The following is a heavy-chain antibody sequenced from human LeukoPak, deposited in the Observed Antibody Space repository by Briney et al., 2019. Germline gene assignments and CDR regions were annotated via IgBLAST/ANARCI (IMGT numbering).Heavy chain of an antibody. CDR1: SGSISTSNYY. V-gene: IGHV4-39*07. J-gene: IGHJ6*03. Sequence: SETLSLTCTVSSGSISTSNYYWGWVRQPPGKALEWIGNIFYSGSTYYSPSLKSRVTISLDTSRNQFSLKLNSVTAADTAVYYCARGSDRDYYYYMDVWGKGTTVTISS. D-gene: IGHD3-10*01. CDR2: IFYSGST. CDR3: ARGSDRDYYYYMDV.